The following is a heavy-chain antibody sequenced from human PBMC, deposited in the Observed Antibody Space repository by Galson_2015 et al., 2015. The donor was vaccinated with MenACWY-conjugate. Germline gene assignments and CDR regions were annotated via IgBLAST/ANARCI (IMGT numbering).Heavy chain of an antibody. J-gene: IGHJ4*02. CDR2: ISGDGSST. CDR3: AKASLSSGSSFDY. D-gene: IGHD3-3*01. Sequence: SLRLSCAASGFTFSSYWMHWVRQAPGKGLVWVSRISGDGSSTSFADSVKGRFSISRDNAKNTLYLQMNSLRAEDTAVYYCAKASLSSGSSFDYWGQGTLVTVSS. CDR1: GFTFSSYW. V-gene: IGHV3-74*01.